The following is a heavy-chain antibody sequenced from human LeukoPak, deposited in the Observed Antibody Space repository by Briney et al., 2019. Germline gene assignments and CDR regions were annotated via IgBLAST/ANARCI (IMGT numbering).Heavy chain of an antibody. D-gene: IGHD4-11*01. CDR2: ISANIGNT. CDR1: VYTSTSHG. Sequence: ASVNVSSTASVYTSTSHGISWVRHATGQGLEWMGWISANIGNTIYAQKLQSRVTMPTDTSTTSAYPYLRSLRSDDPAASYFARDDYRSSFDYWGQGTLVSVSS. CDR3: ARDDYRSSFDY. V-gene: IGHV1-18*01. J-gene: IGHJ4*02.